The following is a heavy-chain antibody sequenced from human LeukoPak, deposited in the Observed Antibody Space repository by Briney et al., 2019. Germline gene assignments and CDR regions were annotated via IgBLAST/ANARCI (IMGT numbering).Heavy chain of an antibody. J-gene: IGHJ4*02. CDR3: AREQYSPYFDY. Sequence: SETLSLTCTVSGGSISSYYWSWIRQPPGKGLEWIGYIYYSGSTNYNPSLKSRVTMSVGTSKNQFSLRLSSVTAADTAVYYCAREQYSPYFDYWGQGTLVTVSS. CDR2: IYYSGST. D-gene: IGHD1-26*01. V-gene: IGHV4-59*01. CDR1: GGSISSYY.